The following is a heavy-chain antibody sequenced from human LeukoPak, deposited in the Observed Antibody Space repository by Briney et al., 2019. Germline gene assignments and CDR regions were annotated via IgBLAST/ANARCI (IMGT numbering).Heavy chain of an antibody. Sequence: GGCLRHSCAASGFSFSSYAMSWVRQTPGKGLEWVSAISGSGGSTYYADSVKGRFTISRDNSKDTLYLQMNSLRAEDTAVYYCAKEKQRRRGYYYYYMDVWGKGTTVTVSS. J-gene: IGHJ6*03. CDR1: GFSFSSYA. V-gene: IGHV3-23*01. D-gene: IGHD6-25*01. CDR3: AKEKQRRRGYYYYYMDV. CDR2: ISGSGGST.